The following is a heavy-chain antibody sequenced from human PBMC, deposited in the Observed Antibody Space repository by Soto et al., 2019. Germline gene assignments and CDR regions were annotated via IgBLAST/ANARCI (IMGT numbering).Heavy chain of an antibody. CDR3: ATSGSFFGVILYYFDY. CDR1: GGTFSSYA. D-gene: IGHD3-3*01. CDR2: IIPIFGTA. J-gene: IGHJ4*02. V-gene: IGHV1-69*13. Sequence: ASVKVSCKAPGGTFSSYAISWVRQAPGQGLEWMGGIIPIFGTANYAQKFQGRVTITADESTSTGYMELSSLRSEGTAVYYCATSGSFFGVILYYFDYWGQGTLVTVSS.